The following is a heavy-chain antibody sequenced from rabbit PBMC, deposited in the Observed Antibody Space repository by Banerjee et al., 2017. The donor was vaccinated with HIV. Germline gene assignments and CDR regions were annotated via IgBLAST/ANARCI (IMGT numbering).Heavy chain of an antibody. J-gene: IGHJ4*01. CDR3: ARDLAGVIGWNFNL. CDR2: INTSTGNT. D-gene: IGHD4-1*01. CDR1: GIDFSSYG. Sequence: QEQLVESGGGLVQPGGSLTLSCKASGIDFSSYGITWVRQAPGKGLEWIACINTSTGNTVYASWAKGPFTISKTSSTTVTLQMTSLTAADTATYFCARDLAGVIGWNFNLWGPGTLVTVS. V-gene: IGHV1S45*01.